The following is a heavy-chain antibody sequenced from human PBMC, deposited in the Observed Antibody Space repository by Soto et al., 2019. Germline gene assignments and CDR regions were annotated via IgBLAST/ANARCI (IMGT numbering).Heavy chain of an antibody. D-gene: IGHD2-2*01. J-gene: IGHJ5*02. CDR3: ARGPILPGATSWLDP. CDR2: IIPMTGTP. CDR1: GGIFSSFA. V-gene: IGHV1-69*13. Sequence: SVKVSCKASGGIFSSFAVSWVRQAPGQGLEWMGGIIPMTGTPSYAQKFQGRVTMTADGSTSTAYLVLSSLRSEDTAVYYCARGPILPGATSWLDPWGQGTVVTVSS.